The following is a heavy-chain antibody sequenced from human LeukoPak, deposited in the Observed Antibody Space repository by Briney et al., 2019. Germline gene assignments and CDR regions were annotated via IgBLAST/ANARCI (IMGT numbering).Heavy chain of an antibody. Sequence: ASVKVSCKASGYTFSSYAMQWVRQAPGQRLEWMGWINAGNGNTKYSQKFQGRVSITRDTSANTAYMELSSLRSEDTAVYYCAREGSGSYIYYYGMDVWGQGTTVTVSS. D-gene: IGHD3-10*01. V-gene: IGHV1-3*01. CDR3: AREGSGSYIYYYGMDV. CDR2: INAGNGNT. J-gene: IGHJ6*02. CDR1: GYTFSSYA.